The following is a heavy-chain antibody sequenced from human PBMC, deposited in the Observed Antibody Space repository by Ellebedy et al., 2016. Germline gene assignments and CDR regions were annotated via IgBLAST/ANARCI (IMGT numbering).Heavy chain of an antibody. D-gene: IGHD2-2*02. CDR1: GGPFSGYK. J-gene: IGHJ4*02. V-gene: IGHV4-34*01. CDR3: TRGLGRYQLIYHF. CDR2: IDDTGKT. Sequence: GSLRLXXAVSGGPFSGYKWTWIRQTPGSGLEWIGEIDDTGKTYSNPSLKTRVAMSVHPSENQFSLTLTSVTAADTGVYFCTRGLGRYQLIYHFWGQGTPVTVSS.